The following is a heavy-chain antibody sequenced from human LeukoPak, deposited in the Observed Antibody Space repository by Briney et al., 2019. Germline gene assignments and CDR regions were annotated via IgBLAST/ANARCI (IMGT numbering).Heavy chain of an antibody. D-gene: IGHD2-21*02. CDR2: VNPSGGST. V-gene: IGHV1-46*01. CDR3: ARDGFQSGDEYYYYYYMDV. CDR1: GYTFTSYY. Sequence: ASVQVSCKASGYTFTSYYMHWVRQAPGQGLEWMGIVNPSGGSTSYAQKFQGRVAMTRDTSTSTVYMELSSLRSEDTAVYYCARDGFQSGDEYYYYYYMDVWGKGTTVTISS. J-gene: IGHJ6*03.